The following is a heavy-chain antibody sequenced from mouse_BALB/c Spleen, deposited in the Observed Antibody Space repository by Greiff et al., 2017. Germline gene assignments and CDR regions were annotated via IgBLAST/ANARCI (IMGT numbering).Heavy chain of an antibody. Sequence: EVKLVESGGGLVQPGGSLRLSCATSGFTFTDYYMSWVRQPPGKALEWLGFIRNKANGYTTEYSASVKGRFTISRDNSQSILYLQMNTLRAEDSATYYCVRDRGITTGYFDYWGQGTTLTVSA. CDR2: IRNKANGYTT. CDR3: VRDRGITTGYFDY. J-gene: IGHJ2*01. V-gene: IGHV7-3*02. D-gene: IGHD2-4*01. CDR1: GFTFTDYY.